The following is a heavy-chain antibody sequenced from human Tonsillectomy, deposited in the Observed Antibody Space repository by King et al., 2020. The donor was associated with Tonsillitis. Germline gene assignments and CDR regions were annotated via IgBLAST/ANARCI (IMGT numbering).Heavy chain of an antibody. CDR2: IYYNVST. CDR3: ARGWSLRGGGIFDY. Sequence: VQLQESGPGLVKPSETLSLTCTVSGGSISSYYWSWSRQSPGKGLEWIGYIYYNVSTKYNPSLKSRVTKSEDTSKNQFSLKLSSVTAADTAVYYCARGWSLRGGGIFDYWGQGTLVTVSS. D-gene: IGHD3-10*01. CDR1: GGSISSYY. V-gene: IGHV4-59*01. J-gene: IGHJ4*02.